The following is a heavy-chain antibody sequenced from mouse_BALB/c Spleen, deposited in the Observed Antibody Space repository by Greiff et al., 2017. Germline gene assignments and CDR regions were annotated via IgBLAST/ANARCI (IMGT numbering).Heavy chain of an antibody. Sequence: EVMLVESGGGLVQPGGSLKLSCAASGFTFSSYGMSWVRQTPDKRLELVATINSNGGSTYYPDSVKGRFTISRDNAKNTLYLQMSSLKSEDTARYYCARGGNPFDYWGQGTTLTVSS. CDR1: GFTFSSYG. CDR2: INSNGGST. V-gene: IGHV5-6-3*01. CDR3: ARGGNPFDY. J-gene: IGHJ2*01. D-gene: IGHD2-1*01.